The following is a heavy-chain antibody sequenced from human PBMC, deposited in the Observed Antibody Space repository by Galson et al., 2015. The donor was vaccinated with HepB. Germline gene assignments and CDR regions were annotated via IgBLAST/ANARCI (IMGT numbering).Heavy chain of an antibody. CDR3: ARGMLRGLMGYYAFDF. Sequence: SLRLSCAASGFNVSTNYLSWVRQAPGKGLEWVSVIYSGGTTYYADCVRGRFTISRDNSKNMVYLQMNSLRPEDTAVYYCARGMLRGLMGYYAFDFRGQGTMVAVSS. CDR1: GFNVSTNY. CDR2: IYSGGTT. V-gene: IGHV3-66*02. D-gene: IGHD3-10*01. J-gene: IGHJ3*01.